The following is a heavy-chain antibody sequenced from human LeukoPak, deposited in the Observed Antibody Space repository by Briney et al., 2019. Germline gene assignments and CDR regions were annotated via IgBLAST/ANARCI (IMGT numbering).Heavy chain of an antibody. Sequence: SGGSLRLSCAASGFTFSIYAMSWVRQAPGKGLQWVSSITSRGESTWYVDSVKGRFTITRDNSENTLYLQMHSLRAEGTAVYYCARDRPNYYGSDGHYYRRDGDYWGRGTLVSVSS. CDR2: ITSRGEST. V-gene: IGHV3-23*01. D-gene: IGHD3-22*01. J-gene: IGHJ4*02. CDR3: ARDRPNYYGSDGHYYRRDGDY. CDR1: GFTFSIYA.